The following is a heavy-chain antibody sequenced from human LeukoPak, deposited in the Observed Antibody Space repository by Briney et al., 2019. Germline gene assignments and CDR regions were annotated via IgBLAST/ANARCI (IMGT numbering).Heavy chain of an antibody. J-gene: IGHJ4*02. CDR3: ARENLSKMYYYGSGDDGACDY. CDR1: GYTFTSYG. Sequence: ASVKVSCKASGYTFTSYGISWVRQAPGQRLEWMGWINAGNGNTKYSQKFQGRVTITRDTSASTAYMELSSLRSEDTAVYYCARENLSKMYYYGSGDDGACDYWGQGTLVTVSS. V-gene: IGHV1-3*01. CDR2: INAGNGNT. D-gene: IGHD3-10*01.